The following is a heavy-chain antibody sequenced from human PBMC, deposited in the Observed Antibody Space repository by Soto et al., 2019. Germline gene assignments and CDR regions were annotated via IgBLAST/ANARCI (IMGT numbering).Heavy chain of an antibody. CDR1: GGSFSGYY. CDR2: INHSGST. D-gene: IGHD6-13*01. CDR3: ARGRIAAAGTGLYYYYYYGMDV. Sequence: SETLCLTCAVYGGSFSGYYWSWIRQPPGKGLGWIGEINHSGSTDYNPSLKSRVTISVDTSKNQFSLKLSSVTAADTAVYYCARGRIAAAGTGLYYYYYYGMDVWGQGTTVTVSS. J-gene: IGHJ6*02. V-gene: IGHV4-34*01.